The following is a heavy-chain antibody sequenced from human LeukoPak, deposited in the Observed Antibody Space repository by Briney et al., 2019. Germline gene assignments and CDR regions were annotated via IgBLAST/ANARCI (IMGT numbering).Heavy chain of an antibody. J-gene: IGHJ4*02. V-gene: IGHV4-39*07. Sequence: SETLSLTCTVSGGSISSSSYYWGWIRQPPGKGLEWIGSIYYSGSTYYNPSLKSRVTISVDTSKNQFSLKLSSVTAADTAVYYCARSGGVGAKGDYFDYWGQGTLVTVSS. D-gene: IGHD1-26*01. CDR1: GGSISSSSYY. CDR2: IYYSGST. CDR3: ARSGGVGAKGDYFDY.